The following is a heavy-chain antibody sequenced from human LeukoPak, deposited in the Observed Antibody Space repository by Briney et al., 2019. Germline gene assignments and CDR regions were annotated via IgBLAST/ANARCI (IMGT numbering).Heavy chain of an antibody. J-gene: IGHJ4*02. CDR2: IYTSGKT. CDR1: GGPITSGSYF. CDR3: ARTGYCNGGSCPNFDY. V-gene: IGHV4-61*09. Sequence: SETLSLTCSVSGGPITSGSYFWSWIRQPAGKPLEWIGHIYTSGKTNYSPSLKSRVTMSVDTSKNQFSLKLNSVSAADTAVYYCARTGYCNGGSCPNFDYWGQGTLVTVSS. D-gene: IGHD2-15*01.